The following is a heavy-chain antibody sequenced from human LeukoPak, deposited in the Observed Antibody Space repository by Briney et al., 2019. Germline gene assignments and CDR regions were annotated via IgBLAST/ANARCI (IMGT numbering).Heavy chain of an antibody. V-gene: IGHV4-34*01. J-gene: IGHJ5*02. Sequence: SETLSLTCAVYGGSFSVYYWSWIRQPPGKGLEWIGEINHSGSTNYNPSLKSRVTISVDTSKNQFSLKLSSVTAADTAVYYCARGLGGWYKVRFDPWGQGTLVTVSS. D-gene: IGHD6-19*01. CDR3: ARGLGGWYKVRFDP. CDR1: GGSFSVYY. CDR2: INHSGST.